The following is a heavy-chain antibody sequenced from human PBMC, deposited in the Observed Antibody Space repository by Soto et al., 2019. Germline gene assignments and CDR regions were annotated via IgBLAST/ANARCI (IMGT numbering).Heavy chain of an antibody. D-gene: IGHD1-26*01. CDR2: IIPIFGTA. CDR1: GGTFSSYA. CDR3: ARDLQMWVSNYYYYGMDV. J-gene: IGHJ6*02. Sequence: SVKVSCKASGGTFSSYAISWVRQAPGQGLEWTGGIIPIFGTANYAQKFQGRVTITADKSTSTAYMELSSLRSEDTAVYYCARDLQMWVSNYYYYGMDVWGQGTTVTVSS. V-gene: IGHV1-69*06.